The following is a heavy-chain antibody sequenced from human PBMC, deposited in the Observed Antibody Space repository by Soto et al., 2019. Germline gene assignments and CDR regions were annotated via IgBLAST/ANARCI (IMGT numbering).Heavy chain of an antibody. CDR3: ANPGSFLDY. V-gene: IGHV3-23*01. J-gene: IGHJ4*02. CDR2: ISGSGGST. D-gene: IGHD1-26*01. CDR1: GLIFSSYA. Sequence: EVQLLESGGGLVQPGGSLRLSCAASGLIFSSYAMSWVRQAPGKGLEWVSTISGSGGSTYYADSVKGRFTISRDNSKNTLYLQMNSLRAEDTAVYYCANPGSFLDYWGQGTLVTVSS.